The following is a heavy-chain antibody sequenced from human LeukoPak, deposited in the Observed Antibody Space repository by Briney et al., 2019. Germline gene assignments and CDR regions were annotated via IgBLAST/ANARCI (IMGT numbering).Heavy chain of an antibody. CDR1: GGSFSGYY. D-gene: IGHD6-19*01. Sequence: SETLSLTCAVYGGSFSGYYWSRIRQPPGKGLEWIGEINHSGSTNYNPSLKRRVTISVDTSKNHFSLKLSSVTAADTAVYYCARGVAVAGKYYFDYWGQGTLVTVSS. J-gene: IGHJ4*02. CDR2: INHSGST. CDR3: ARGVAVAGKYYFDY. V-gene: IGHV4-34*01.